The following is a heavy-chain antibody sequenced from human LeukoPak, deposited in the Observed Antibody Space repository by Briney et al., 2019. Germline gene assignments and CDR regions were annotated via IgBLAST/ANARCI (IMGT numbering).Heavy chain of an antibody. V-gene: IGHV3-21*01. CDR3: ARDLHVILWLGELDY. D-gene: IGHD3-10*01. Sequence: GGSLRLSCAASGFTFSSYSMNWVRQAPGKGLEWVSSISSSSSYIYYADSVKGRFTISRDNAKNSLYLQMNSLRAEDTPVYYCARDLHVILWLGELDYWGQGTLVTVSS. J-gene: IGHJ4*02. CDR1: GFTFSSYS. CDR2: ISSSSSYI.